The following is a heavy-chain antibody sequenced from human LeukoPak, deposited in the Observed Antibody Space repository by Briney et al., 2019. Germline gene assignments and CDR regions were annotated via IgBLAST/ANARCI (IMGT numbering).Heavy chain of an antibody. D-gene: IGHD1-26*01. CDR2: ISGNSYYT. J-gene: IGHJ4*02. CDR1: GFTFNKYA. V-gene: IGHV3-21*04. Sequence: GGSLRLSCTASGFTFNKYAMTWVRQAPGKGLEWGSAISGNSYYTFYADSVKGRFTISRDNAKNSLYLQMNSLRAEDTAVYYCARDRAGRYGGDFDYWGQGTLVTVSS. CDR3: ARDRAGRYGGDFDY.